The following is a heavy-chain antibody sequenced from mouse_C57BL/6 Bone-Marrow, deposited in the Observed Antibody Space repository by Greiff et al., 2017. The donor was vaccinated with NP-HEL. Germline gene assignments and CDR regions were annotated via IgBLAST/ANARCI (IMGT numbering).Heavy chain of an antibody. CDR1: GYTFTDYY. CDR3: ARWRDGNYVSPIYYFDY. J-gene: IGHJ2*01. D-gene: IGHD2-1*01. CDR2: IFPGSGST. Sequence: QVQLQQSGPELVKPGASVKISCKASGYTFTDYYINWVKQRPGQGLEWIGWIFPGSGSTYYNEKFKGKATLTVDKSSSTAYMLLSSLTSEDSAVYFCARWRDGNYVSPIYYFDYWGQGTTLTVSS. V-gene: IGHV1-75*01.